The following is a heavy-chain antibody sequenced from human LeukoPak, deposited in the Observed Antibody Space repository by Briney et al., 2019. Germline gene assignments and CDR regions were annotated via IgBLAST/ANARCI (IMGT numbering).Heavy chain of an antibody. CDR3: AKQFGAGYSYGTKDY. D-gene: IGHD5-18*01. CDR1: EFTSSTFG. Sequence: GGSLGSSVAASEFTSSTFGMPGVGKAQGRGLEGGAFIRYDGSNKYYADSVKGRFTISRDNSKNTLYLQINSLRAEDTAVYYCAKQFGAGYSYGTKDYWGQGTLVTVSS. J-gene: IGHJ4*02. V-gene: IGHV3-30*02. CDR2: IRYDGSNK.